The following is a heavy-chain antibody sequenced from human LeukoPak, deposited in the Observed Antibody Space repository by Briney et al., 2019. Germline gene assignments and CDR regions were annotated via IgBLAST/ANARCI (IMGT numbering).Heavy chain of an antibody. CDR1: GGSISSSSYY. V-gene: IGHV4-39*01. CDR3: ARHLRFLEFDY. J-gene: IGHJ4*02. CDR2: IYYSGST. Sequence: PSETLSLACTVSGGSISSSSYYWGWIRQPPGKGLEWIGSIYYSGSTYYNPSLKSRVTISVDTSKNQFSLKLSSVTAADTAVYYCARHLRFLEFDYWGQGTLVTVSS. D-gene: IGHD3-3*01.